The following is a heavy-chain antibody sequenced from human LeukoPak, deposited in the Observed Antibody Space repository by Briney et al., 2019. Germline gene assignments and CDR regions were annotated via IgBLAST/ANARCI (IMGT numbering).Heavy chain of an antibody. CDR3: ARDKRGDGYGDFDY. CDR1: GGSISSYY. Sequence: SETLSLTCTVSGGSISSYYWSWIRQPPGKGLEWIGYIYYSGSTNYNPSLKSRVTMSVDTSKNQFSLRLSSVTAADTAVYYCARDKRGDGYGDFDYWGQGTLVTVSS. CDR2: IYYSGST. J-gene: IGHJ4*02. V-gene: IGHV4-59*01. D-gene: IGHD5-24*01.